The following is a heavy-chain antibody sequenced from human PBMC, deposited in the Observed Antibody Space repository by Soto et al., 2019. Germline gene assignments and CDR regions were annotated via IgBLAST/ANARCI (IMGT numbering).Heavy chain of an antibody. CDR1: AFTFSPYR. V-gene: IGHV3-48*02. CDR2: IGSDITTI. Sequence: GGSLRLSCAASAFTFSPYRMNWVRQAPGKGLEWVSFIGSDITTIYYADSVRGRFTISRDNAKNSLYLQMNSLRDEDTAVYYCAREYCGGDCYGMDVWGQGTTVTVSS. D-gene: IGHD2-21*01. CDR3: AREYCGGDCYGMDV. J-gene: IGHJ6*02.